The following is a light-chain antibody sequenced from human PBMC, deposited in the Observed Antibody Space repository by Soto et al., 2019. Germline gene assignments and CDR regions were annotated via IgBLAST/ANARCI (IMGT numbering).Light chain of an antibody. Sequence: EIVMTQSPATLSVSPGERATLCCMASQSVSSNXXWYRQXPGQAPRLLIDGASTRATGIPARFSGSGSGTDFTLTISRLEPEDFAIYYCHQYGNSPQTFGQGTKVDI. CDR1: QSVSSN. CDR3: HQYGNSPQT. J-gene: IGKJ2*01. CDR2: GAS. V-gene: IGKV3D-15*01.